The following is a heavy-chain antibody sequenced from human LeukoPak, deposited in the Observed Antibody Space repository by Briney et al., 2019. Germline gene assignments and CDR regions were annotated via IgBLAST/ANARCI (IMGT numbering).Heavy chain of an antibody. V-gene: IGHV5-10-1*01. CDR2: IDPSDSYT. CDR3: ARQVSGYDTNIPTT. D-gene: IGHD5-12*01. Sequence: GESLKISCKGSGYSFTSYWISWVRQMPGKGLEWMGRIDPSDSYTNYSPSFQDHVTISADKSISTAYLQWSSLKASDTAMYYCARQVSGYDTNIPTTWGQGTLVTVSS. J-gene: IGHJ5*02. CDR1: GYSFTSYW.